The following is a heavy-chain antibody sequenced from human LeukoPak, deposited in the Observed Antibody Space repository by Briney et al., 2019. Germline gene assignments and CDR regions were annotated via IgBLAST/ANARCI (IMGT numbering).Heavy chain of an antibody. D-gene: IGHD6-19*01. CDR3: ARHLSSGWLFDY. J-gene: IGHJ4*02. CDR1: GGTFSSYA. V-gene: IGHV1-69*06. CDR2: IIPIFGTA. Sequence: SVKVSCKASGGTFSSYAISWVRQAPGQGLEWMRGIIPIFGTANYAQKFQGRVTITADKSTSTAYMELSSLRSEDTAVYYCARHLSSGWLFDYWGQGTLVTVSS.